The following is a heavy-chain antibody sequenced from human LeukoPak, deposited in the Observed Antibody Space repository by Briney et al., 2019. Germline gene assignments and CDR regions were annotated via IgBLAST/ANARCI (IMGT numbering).Heavy chain of an antibody. CDR2: IFTSGST. D-gene: IGHD1-26*01. CDR1: GGSIGGFY. Sequence: PPETLSLTCTVSGGSIGGFYWSWIRQPAGKGLEWIGRIFTSGSTAYNPSLQSRLTMSIDISKNQFSLRLTSVTAADTAVYYCARRSPIKVGGDAYDIWGQGTLVTVSS. CDR3: ARRSPIKVGGDAYDI. V-gene: IGHV4-4*07. J-gene: IGHJ3*02.